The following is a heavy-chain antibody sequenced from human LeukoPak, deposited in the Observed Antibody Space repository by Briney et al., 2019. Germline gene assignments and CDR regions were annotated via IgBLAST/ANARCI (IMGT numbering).Heavy chain of an antibody. Sequence: GGSLRLSCAASGFTFSSYEMNWVRQAPGKGLEWVSYISSSGSTIYYADSVKGRFTISRDNAKNSLYLQMNSLRAEDTAVYYCARVDYADYAPNFDYWGQGTLVTVSS. J-gene: IGHJ4*02. CDR1: GFTFSSYE. V-gene: IGHV3-48*03. D-gene: IGHD4-17*01. CDR3: ARVDYADYAPNFDY. CDR2: ISSSGSTI.